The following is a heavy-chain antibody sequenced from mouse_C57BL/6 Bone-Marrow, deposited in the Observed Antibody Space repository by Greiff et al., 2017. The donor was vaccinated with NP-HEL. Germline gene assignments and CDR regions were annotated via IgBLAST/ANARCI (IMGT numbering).Heavy chain of an antibody. Sequence: QVQLQQSGPELVKPGASVKISCKASGYAFSSSWMNWVKQRPGKGLEWIGRIYPGDGDTNYNGKFKGKATLTADKSSSTAYMQLSSLTSVDSAVYFCARGILRSSFAYWGQGTLVTVSA. CDR2: IYPGDGDT. CDR1: GYAFSSSW. V-gene: IGHV1-82*01. J-gene: IGHJ3*01. D-gene: IGHD1-1*01. CDR3: ARGILRSSFAY.